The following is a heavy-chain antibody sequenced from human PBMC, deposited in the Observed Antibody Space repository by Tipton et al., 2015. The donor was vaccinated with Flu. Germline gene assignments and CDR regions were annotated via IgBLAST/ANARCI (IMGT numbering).Heavy chain of an antibody. Sequence: SLRLSCAASGFTLSYYWMSWVRQAPGKGLEWVASIKEDGSEKSYVDSVKGRFTISRDNAQNSLYLRMNSLRAEDTAVYFCASSHGKGYYYYYGLDVWGQGTTVTVSS. CDR2: IKEDGSEK. J-gene: IGHJ6*02. CDR3: ASSHGKGYYYYYGLDV. CDR1: GFTLSYYW. D-gene: IGHD1-26*01. V-gene: IGHV3-7*03.